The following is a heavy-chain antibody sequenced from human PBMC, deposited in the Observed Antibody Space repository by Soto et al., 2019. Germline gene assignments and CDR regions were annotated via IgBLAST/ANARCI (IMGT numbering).Heavy chain of an antibody. D-gene: IGHD4-4*01. CDR3: ARELQGLYYFDY. V-gene: IGHV1-3*01. J-gene: IGHJ4*02. Sequence: GASVKVSCKASEYTFSSYTLHWVRQAPGQRLEWMGWINAGNGDSKYSQKFQGRVSISRGTSASTASMELSSLTSEDTAVYYCARELQGLYYFDYWGQGTLVTVSS. CDR1: EYTFSSYT. CDR2: INAGNGDS.